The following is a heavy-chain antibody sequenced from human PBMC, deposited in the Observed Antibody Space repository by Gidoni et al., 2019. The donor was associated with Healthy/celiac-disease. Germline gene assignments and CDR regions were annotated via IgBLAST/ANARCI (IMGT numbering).Heavy chain of an antibody. CDR3: ARGKGNPFYYYYGIDV. J-gene: IGHJ6*02. Sequence: QVQLVQAGAEVKKPGAAVKVPCQASRYTFTSYDINWVLQATGQGLEWMGWMNPNSGDTGYSQQFQGIVTMTMTTSISKAYMELSSLRSEDKAVYYCARGKGNPFYYYYGIDVWSQGTTVTVSS. CDR2: MNPNSGDT. V-gene: IGHV1-8*01. CDR1: RYTFTSYD.